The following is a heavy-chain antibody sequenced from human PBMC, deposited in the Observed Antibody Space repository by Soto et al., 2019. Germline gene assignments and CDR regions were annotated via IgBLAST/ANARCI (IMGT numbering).Heavy chain of an antibody. J-gene: IGHJ4*02. CDR1: GFTFGSYW. Sequence: LRLSCAASGFTFGSYWISWVRQAPGKGLEWVANIKQDGSEKHYVDSVKGRFTISRDNARKSLYLQMNFLGVDDTAVYYCATSRTFDHWGQGTLVTVSS. CDR3: ATSRTFDH. CDR2: IKQDGSEK. D-gene: IGHD6-13*01. V-gene: IGHV3-7*01.